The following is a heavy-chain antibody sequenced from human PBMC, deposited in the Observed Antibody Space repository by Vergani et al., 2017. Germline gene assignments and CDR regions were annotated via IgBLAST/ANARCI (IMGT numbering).Heavy chain of an antibody. V-gene: IGHV3-64*04. D-gene: IGHD6-19*01. CDR1: GFTFSTFN. J-gene: IGHJ3*02. Sequence: LESGGGLVQPGGSIRLSCFGSGFTFSTFNMHWVRQIPGKGLEYISGISSDGKSTNYAKSVKGRFTISRDNSKNTLFLHMNSLRPEDTAVYYCAKVGRSEVAGTFGAFDIWGQGTMVTVSS. CDR2: ISSDGKST. CDR3: AKVGRSEVAGTFGAFDI.